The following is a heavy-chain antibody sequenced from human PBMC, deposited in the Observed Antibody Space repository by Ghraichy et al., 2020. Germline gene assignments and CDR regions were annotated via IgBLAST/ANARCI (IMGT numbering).Heavy chain of an antibody. J-gene: IGHJ4*02. Sequence: SETLSLTCTVSGGSISSSSYYWGWIRQPPGKGLDWIGSISYSGSTYYTPSLKSRVTTSVDTSKNQFSLTPSSVTAADTAVYYCAREYYYDSSGYYYDYWGQGTLVTVSS. V-gene: IGHV4-39*01. CDR3: AREYYYDSSGYYYDY. CDR1: GGSISSSSYY. D-gene: IGHD3-22*01. CDR2: ISYSGST.